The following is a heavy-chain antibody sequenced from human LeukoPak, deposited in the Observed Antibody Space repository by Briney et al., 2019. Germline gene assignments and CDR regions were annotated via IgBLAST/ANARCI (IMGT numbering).Heavy chain of an antibody. CDR2: INPSGGST. CDR3: ARESGTRWFDP. CDR1: GYTFTNHY. Sequence: ASVKVSCKASGYTFTNHYIQWVRQAPGQGLEWMGIINPSGGSTYYAQKFQGRITLTRDTSTSTVYMELRSLRSEDTAIYYCARESGTRWFDPWGQGTLVTISS. J-gene: IGHJ5*02. V-gene: IGHV1-46*01.